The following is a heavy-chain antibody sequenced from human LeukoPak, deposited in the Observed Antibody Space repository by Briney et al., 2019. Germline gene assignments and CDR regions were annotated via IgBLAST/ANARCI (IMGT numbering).Heavy chain of an antibody. CDR2: ISWDGSST. Sequence: GGSLRLSCAASGFAFDDYTMHWVRQRPGKGLEWVSLISWDGSSTYYADPVKGRFTISRDNSKTSLYLQMNSLRTEDTALYYCTKAARDYYYMDVWGKGTTVTVSS. CDR3: TKAARDYYYMDV. J-gene: IGHJ6*03. CDR1: GFAFDDYT. V-gene: IGHV3-43*01.